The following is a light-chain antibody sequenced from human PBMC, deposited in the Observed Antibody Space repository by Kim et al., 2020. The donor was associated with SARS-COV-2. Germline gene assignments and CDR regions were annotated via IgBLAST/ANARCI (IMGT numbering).Light chain of an antibody. V-gene: IGKV1-39*01. J-gene: IGKJ2*03. CDR2: AAS. Sequence: SASVGDRVTITCRASQSISSYLNWYQQKPGKAPKLLIYAASSLQSGVPSRFSGSGSGTDFTHTISSLQPEDFATDYCQQSYSTPYSFGEGTKLEIK. CDR1: QSISSY. CDR3: QQSYSTPYS.